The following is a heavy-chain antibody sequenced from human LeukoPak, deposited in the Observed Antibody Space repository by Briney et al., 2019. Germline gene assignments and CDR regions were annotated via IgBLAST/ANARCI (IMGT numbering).Heavy chain of an antibody. CDR3: ARENSSGWYSFDY. Sequence: GGSLRLSCAASGFTFSSYDMHWVRQATGKGLEWVAVIWYDGSNKYYADSVKGRFTISRDNSKNTLYLQMNSLRAEDTAVYYCARENSSGWYSFDYWGQGTLVTVSS. J-gene: IGHJ4*02. D-gene: IGHD6-19*01. CDR2: IWYDGSNK. V-gene: IGHV3-33*01. CDR1: GFTFSSYD.